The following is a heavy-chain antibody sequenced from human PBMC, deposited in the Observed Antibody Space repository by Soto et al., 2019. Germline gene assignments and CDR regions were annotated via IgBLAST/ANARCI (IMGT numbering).Heavy chain of an antibody. CDR1: GGTFSSYA. D-gene: IGHD2-2*01. CDR2: IIPIFGTA. CDR3: ARDRGVVVPAAIKGYYYYYGMDV. J-gene: IGHJ6*02. V-gene: IGHV1-69*13. Sequence: GASVKVSCKXSGGTFSSYAISWVRQAPGQGLEWMGGIIPIFGTANYAQKFQGRVTITADESTSTAYMELSSLRSEDTAVYYCARDRGVVVPAAIKGYYYYYGMDVWGQGTTVTVSS.